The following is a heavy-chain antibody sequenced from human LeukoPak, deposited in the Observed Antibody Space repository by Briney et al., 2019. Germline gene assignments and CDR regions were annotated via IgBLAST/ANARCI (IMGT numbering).Heavy chain of an antibody. D-gene: IGHD3-10*01. CDR3: ARDYVRITMVRGVITPFDP. Sequence: ASVKVSCKASGYTFTGYYMHWVRQAPGQGLEWMGWINPNSGGTNYAQKFQGRVTMTRDTSISTAYMELSRLRSDDTAVYYCARDYVRITMVRGVITPFDPWGQGTLVTVSS. CDR2: INPNSGGT. CDR1: GYTFTGYY. V-gene: IGHV1-2*02. J-gene: IGHJ5*02.